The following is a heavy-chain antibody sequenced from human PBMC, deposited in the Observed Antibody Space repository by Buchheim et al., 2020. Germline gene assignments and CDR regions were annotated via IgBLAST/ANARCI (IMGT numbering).Heavy chain of an antibody. D-gene: IGHD6-19*01. Sequence: QVQLVQSGAEVKKPGASVKVSCKASGYTFTSYDINWVRQATGQGLEWMGWMNPNSGNTGSAQKLQGRITMTRNTSISTAYMELSGLRSEDTALYYCARRISGGVAGNQLRGYYFDYWGQGTL. J-gene: IGHJ4*02. CDR1: GYTFTSYD. V-gene: IGHV1-8*01. CDR2: MNPNSGNT. CDR3: ARRISGGVAGNQLRGYYFDY.